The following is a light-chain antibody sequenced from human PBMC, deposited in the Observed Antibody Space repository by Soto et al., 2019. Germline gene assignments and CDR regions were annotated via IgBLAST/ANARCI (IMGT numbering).Light chain of an antibody. Sequence: SVLTQPASVSGSPGQSITISCTGTSSDVGSYNLVSWYQQHPGKAPKLMIYEGSKRPSGVSNRFSGSKSGNTASLTISGLQAEDEADYYCCSYAGSPVFGGGTKVTVL. CDR1: SSDVGSYNL. V-gene: IGLV2-23*01. CDR3: CSYAGSPV. J-gene: IGLJ2*01. CDR2: EGS.